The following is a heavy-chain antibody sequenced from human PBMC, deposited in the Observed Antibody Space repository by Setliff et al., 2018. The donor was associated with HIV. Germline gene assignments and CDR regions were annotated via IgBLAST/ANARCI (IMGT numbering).Heavy chain of an antibody. V-gene: IGHV4-34*01. J-gene: IGHJ4*02. CDR3: ARGALSLTMTKLLSFFVF. CDR1: GESFSGYY. D-gene: IGHD3-22*01. Sequence: PSETLSLTCAVYGESFSGYYWSWIRQPAGKGLEWLGEINHSGNTNYNPSLKSRLTISIDTSKKHFSLNLRSVTAADTAVYYCARGALSLTMTKLLSFFVFWGQGTLVTVSS. CDR2: INHSGNT.